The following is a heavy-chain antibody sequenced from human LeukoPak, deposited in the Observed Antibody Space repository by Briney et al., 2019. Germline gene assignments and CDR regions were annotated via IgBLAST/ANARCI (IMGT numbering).Heavy chain of an antibody. CDR3: ARDHYYDSSGYTFGY. CDR2: IYSSGST. V-gene: IGHV4-59*01. Sequence: SETLSLTCTVSGGSISNYYWSWIRQPPGKGLEWIWYIYSSGSTNYNPSLKGRVTISVDTSKNQFSLKLSTVTAADTAVYYCARDHYYDSSGYTFGYWGQGTLVTVSS. CDR1: GGSISNYY. J-gene: IGHJ4*02. D-gene: IGHD3-22*01.